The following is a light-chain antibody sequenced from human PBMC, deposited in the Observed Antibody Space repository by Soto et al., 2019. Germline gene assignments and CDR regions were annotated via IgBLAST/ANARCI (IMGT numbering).Light chain of an antibody. CDR3: LLYYGAYYV. CDR2: STS. J-gene: IGLJ1*01. V-gene: IGLV7-43*01. Sequence: QAVVTQEPSLTVSPGGTVTLTCASSTGAVTSGYYPNWFQQKPGQAPRALIYSTSNKYSWTPARFSGSLLGGKAALTLSGVQPEDEAEYYCLLYYGAYYVFGTGTKVTVL. CDR1: TGAVTSGYY.